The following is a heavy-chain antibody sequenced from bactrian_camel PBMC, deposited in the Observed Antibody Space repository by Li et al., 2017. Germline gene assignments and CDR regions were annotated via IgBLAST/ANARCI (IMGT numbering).Heavy chain of an antibody. D-gene: IGHD7*01. CDR1: GYTSSRC. J-gene: IGHJ4*01. Sequence: VQLVESGGGSVQAGGSLRLSCAASGYTSSRCMGWFRQAPGKEREEVAAIDTQDIPSYTDSVKGRFTISKDNAKNTLYLQMRSLKLEDTGTYYCAATLYNWGPTPLGEAEYYYWGQGTQVTVS. CDR2: IDTQDIP. CDR3: AATLYNWGPTPLGEAEYYY. V-gene: IGHV3S55*01.